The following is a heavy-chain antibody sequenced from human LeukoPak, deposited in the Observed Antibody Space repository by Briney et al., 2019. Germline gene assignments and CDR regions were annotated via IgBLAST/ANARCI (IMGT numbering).Heavy chain of an antibody. CDR2: IYSSGST. D-gene: IGHD5-12*01. Sequence: SETLSLTCTVSGGSISSYHWSWIRQPPGKGLQWIGFIYSSGSTNYNPSLKSRVTISLDTSKNQFSLRVSSVPSADTAVYYCARSNSGYDYAFDIWGQGTMVTVSS. CDR3: ARSNSGYDYAFDI. J-gene: IGHJ3*02. CDR1: GGSISSYH. V-gene: IGHV4-59*01.